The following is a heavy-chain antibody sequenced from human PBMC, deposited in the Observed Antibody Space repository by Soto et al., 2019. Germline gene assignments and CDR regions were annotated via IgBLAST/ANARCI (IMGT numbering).Heavy chain of an antibody. V-gene: IGHV3-33*01. Sequence: GGSLRLSCAASGFTFSSYGMHWVRQAPGKGLEWVAVIWYDGSNKYYADSVKGRFTISRDNSKNTLYLQMNSLRAEDTAVYYCARRTFYGDNGPYYYYMDVWGKGTTVTVSS. D-gene: IGHD4-17*01. CDR2: IWYDGSNK. CDR3: ARRTFYGDNGPYYYYMDV. CDR1: GFTFSSYG. J-gene: IGHJ6*03.